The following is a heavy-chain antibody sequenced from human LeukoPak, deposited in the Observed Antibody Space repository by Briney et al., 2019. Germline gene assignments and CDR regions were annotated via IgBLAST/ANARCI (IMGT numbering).Heavy chain of an antibody. CDR3: VRDNAYTFDY. J-gene: IGHJ4*01. V-gene: IGHV3-74*01. CDR1: GFKFSSYW. Sequence: GGSLRLSCAVSGFKFSSYWMNWVRQVPGKGLMWVAHIDTNGDNANYADSVKGRFTISRDNAKSTLSLQMNSLRAEDTAIYYCVRDNAYTFDYWGQGTLVTVSS. D-gene: IGHD5-24*01. CDR2: IDTNGDNA.